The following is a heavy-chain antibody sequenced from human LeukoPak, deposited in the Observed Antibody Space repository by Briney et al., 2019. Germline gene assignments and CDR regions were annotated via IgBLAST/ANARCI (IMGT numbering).Heavy chain of an antibody. V-gene: IGHV4-59*01. J-gene: IGHJ4*02. CDR2: IYYSGST. CDR3: VRAVAATRIDF. Sequence: PETLSLTCIVPGGSISSYYWSWIRQPPGKGLEWIGYIYYSGSTNYNPSLKSRVTISVDTSKNQFSLKVSSVTAADTAVYYCVRAVAATRIDFWGQGTLVTVSS. D-gene: IGHD6-19*01. CDR1: GGSISSYY.